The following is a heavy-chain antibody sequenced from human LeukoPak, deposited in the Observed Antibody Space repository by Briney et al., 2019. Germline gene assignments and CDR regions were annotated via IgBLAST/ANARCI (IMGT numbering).Heavy chain of an antibody. Sequence: KPSETLSLTCTVSGGSISSYYWSWVRQPPGKGLEWIGYIYYSGNTNYNPSPKSRVTISADTSKNQFSLKLSAVTAADTAVYYCARGPDWDGGNSFLAYWGQGTLVTVSS. CDR1: GGSISSYY. J-gene: IGHJ4*02. CDR2: IYYSGNT. V-gene: IGHV4-59*01. D-gene: IGHD4-23*01. CDR3: ARGPDWDGGNSFLAY.